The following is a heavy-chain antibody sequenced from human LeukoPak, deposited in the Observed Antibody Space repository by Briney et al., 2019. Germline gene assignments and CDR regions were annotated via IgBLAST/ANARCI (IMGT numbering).Heavy chain of an antibody. CDR2: VSGNGGST. V-gene: IGHV3-23*01. CDR1: GFTFRTYA. D-gene: IGHD3-16*01. Sequence: GGSLRLSCGASGFTFRTYAMSWVRQAPWKGLECVSSVSGNGGSTYYADSVKGRFTISRDNSKNTLYLQMNSLRAEDTAVYYCAKEIGDYVWGSYSYYFDYWGQGTLVTVSS. CDR3: AKEIGDYVWGSYSYYFDY. J-gene: IGHJ4*02.